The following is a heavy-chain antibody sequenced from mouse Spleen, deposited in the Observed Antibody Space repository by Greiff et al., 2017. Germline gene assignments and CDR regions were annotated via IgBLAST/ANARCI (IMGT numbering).Heavy chain of an antibody. CDR3: ARPYDYDRGYYFDY. V-gene: IGHV5-9*01. J-gene: IGHJ2*01. CDR1: GFTFSSYA. D-gene: IGHD2-4*01. CDR2: ISSGGGNT. Sequence: EVMLVESGAGLVKLGGSLKLSCAASGFTFSSYAMSWVRQTPEKRLEWVATISSGGGNTYYPASVKGRSTISRDNAQNTLYLPMSSLKSEDTAMYYCARPYDYDRGYYFDYWGQGTTLTVSS.